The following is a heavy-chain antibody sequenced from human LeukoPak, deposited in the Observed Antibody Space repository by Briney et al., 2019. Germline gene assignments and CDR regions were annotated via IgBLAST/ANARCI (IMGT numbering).Heavy chain of an antibody. J-gene: IGHJ6*02. CDR1: GYTFTGYY. V-gene: IGHV1-2*02. CDR2: INPNSGGT. Sequence: ASVKVSCKASGYTFTGYYMHWVRQAPGQGLEWMGWINPNSGGTNYAQKFQGRVTMTRDTSTSTVYMELSSLRSEDTAVYYCARDVIAVARGVYYYGMDVWGQGTTVTVSS. CDR3: ARDVIAVARGVYYYGMDV. D-gene: IGHD6-19*01.